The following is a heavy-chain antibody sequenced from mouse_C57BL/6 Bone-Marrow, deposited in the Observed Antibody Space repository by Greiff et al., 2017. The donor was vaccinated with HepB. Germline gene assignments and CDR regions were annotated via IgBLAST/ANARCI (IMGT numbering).Heavy chain of an antibody. V-gene: IGHV1-80*01. Sequence: QVQLQQSGAELVKPGASVKISCKASGYAFSSYWMNWVKQRPGKGLEWIGQIYPGDGDTNYNGKFKGKATLTADKSSSTAYMQRSSLTSEDSAVYFCAREGYSNYGFAYWGQGTLVTVSA. CDR1: GYAFSSYW. CDR2: IYPGDGDT. D-gene: IGHD2-5*01. CDR3: AREGYSNYGFAY. J-gene: IGHJ3*01.